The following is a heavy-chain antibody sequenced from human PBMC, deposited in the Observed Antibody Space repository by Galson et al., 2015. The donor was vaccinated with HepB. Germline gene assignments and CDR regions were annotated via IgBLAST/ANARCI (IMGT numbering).Heavy chain of an antibody. Sequence: SLRLSCAASGFTFSSFTMHWVRQAPGKGLEWVSTISGSGGSTHCADSVKGRFTISRDNSKNTLYLQMNSLRAEDTALYYCAKGWVHGTLLDSWGQGTLVTVSS. CDR1: GFTFSSFT. CDR2: ISGSGGST. V-gene: IGHV3-23*01. J-gene: IGHJ4*02. CDR3: AKGWVHGTLLDS. D-gene: IGHD1-1*01.